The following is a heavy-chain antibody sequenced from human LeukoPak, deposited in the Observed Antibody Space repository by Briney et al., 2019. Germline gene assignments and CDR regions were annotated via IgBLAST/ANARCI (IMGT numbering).Heavy chain of an antibody. Sequence: SETLSLTCTVSGDSIRIYYWSWIRQTAGKELEWIGHIYTSGSTTYNPSLKSRVTMSLDTSKNQFSLKLSSVTAADTAVYYCARLPSRGLDYFDPWGQGTLVTVSS. J-gene: IGHJ5*02. CDR2: IYTSGST. CDR1: GDSIRIYY. V-gene: IGHV4-4*07. D-gene: IGHD3/OR15-3a*01. CDR3: ARLPSRGLDYFDP.